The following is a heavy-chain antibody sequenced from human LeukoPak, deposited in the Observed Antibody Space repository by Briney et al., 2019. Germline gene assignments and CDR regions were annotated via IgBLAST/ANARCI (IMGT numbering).Heavy chain of an antibody. J-gene: IGHJ4*02. V-gene: IGHV3-53*01. Sequence: HPGGSLRLSCAASGFTFSSYAMSWIRQAPGRGLEWVSFIYSGGSTYYADSVRGRFIISKDNSKNTLYLQMNSLRAEDTAVYYCARRAGSYSHSYDYWGQGTLVTVSS. CDR1: GFTFSSYA. D-gene: IGHD2-15*01. CDR3: ARRAGSYSHSYDY. CDR2: IYSGGST.